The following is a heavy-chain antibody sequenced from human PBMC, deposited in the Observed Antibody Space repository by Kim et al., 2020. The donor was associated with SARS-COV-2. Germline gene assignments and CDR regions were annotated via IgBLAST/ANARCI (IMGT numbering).Heavy chain of an antibody. D-gene: IGHD3-10*01. CDR2: ISWNSGSI. CDR1: GFTFDDYA. V-gene: IGHV3-9*01. Sequence: GGSLRLSCAASGFTFDDYAMHWVRQAPGKGLEWVSGISWNSGSIGYADSVKGRFTISRDNAKNSLYLQMNSLRAEDTALYYCAKGRGDYYGSGSRYTLFDYWGQGTLVTVSS. J-gene: IGHJ4*02. CDR3: AKGRGDYYGSGSRYTLFDY.